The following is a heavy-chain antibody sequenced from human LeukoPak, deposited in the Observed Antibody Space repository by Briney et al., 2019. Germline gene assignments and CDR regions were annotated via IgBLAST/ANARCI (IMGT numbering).Heavy chain of an antibody. D-gene: IGHD5-18*01. J-gene: IGHJ4*02. V-gene: IGHV4-59*01. CDR1: GGSISSYY. CDR2: IYYSGST. CDR3: ARDPGGMSGYSYGYRLDY. Sequence: SETLSLTCTVSGGSISSYYWSWIRQPPGKGLEWIGYIYYSGSTNYNPSLKSRVTISVDTSKNQFSLKLSSVTAADTAVYYCARDPGGMSGYSYGYRLDYWGQGILVTVSS.